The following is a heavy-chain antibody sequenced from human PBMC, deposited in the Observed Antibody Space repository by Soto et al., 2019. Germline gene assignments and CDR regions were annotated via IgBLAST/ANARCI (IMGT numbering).Heavy chain of an antibody. V-gene: IGHV3-53*01. J-gene: IGHJ6*02. CDR1: GFTVSSNY. CDR2: IYSGGST. CDR3: ARDGSRSWYHYYYSMDV. D-gene: IGHD6-13*01. Sequence: GGSLRLSCAASGFTVSSNYMSWVRQAPGKGLEWVSVIYSGGSTYYADSVKGRFTISRDNSKNTLYLQMNSLRAEDTAVYYCARDGSRSWYHYYYSMDVWGQGTTATVSS.